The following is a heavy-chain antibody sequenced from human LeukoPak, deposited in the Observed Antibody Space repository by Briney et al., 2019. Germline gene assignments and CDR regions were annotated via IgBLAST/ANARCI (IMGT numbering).Heavy chain of an antibody. J-gene: IGHJ4*02. Sequence: GRSLRLSCAASGFTFSSYGMHWVRQAPGKGLEWVAVISYDGSNKYYADSVKGRFTISRDNSKNTLYLQMNSLRAEDTAVYYCAKLPGTYESSNYWGQGTLVTVFS. V-gene: IGHV3-30*18. CDR3: AKLPGTYESSNY. CDR2: ISYDGSNK. D-gene: IGHD3-3*01. CDR1: GFTFSSYG.